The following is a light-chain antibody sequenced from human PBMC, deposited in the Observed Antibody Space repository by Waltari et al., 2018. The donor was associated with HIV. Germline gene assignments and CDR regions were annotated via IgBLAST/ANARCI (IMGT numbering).Light chain of an antibody. CDR1: QSVSDF. CDR3: QQRSHWPLT. J-gene: IGKJ4*01. CDR2: DAS. Sequence: ETVLTQSPARLSLSPGERATLSCRANQSVSDFCAWYRQTPGQPPRLLIYDASTGATGTPARFSGSGSGTDFTLTISSLEPEYFAVYYCQQRSHWPLTFGGGTKVEMK. V-gene: IGKV3-11*01.